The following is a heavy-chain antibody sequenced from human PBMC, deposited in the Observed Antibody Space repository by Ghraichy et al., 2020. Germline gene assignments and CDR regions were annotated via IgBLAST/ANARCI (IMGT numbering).Heavy chain of an antibody. V-gene: IGHV3-7*03. Sequence: GGSLRLSCAASGFTFSSYWMSWVRQAPGKGLEWVANIKQDGSEKYYVDSVKGRFTISRDNAKNSLYLQMNSLRAEDTAVYYCARDYDFWSGSYHDAFDIWGQGTMVTVSS. CDR2: IKQDGSEK. D-gene: IGHD3-3*01. CDR3: ARDYDFWSGSYHDAFDI. CDR1: GFTFSSYW. J-gene: IGHJ3*02.